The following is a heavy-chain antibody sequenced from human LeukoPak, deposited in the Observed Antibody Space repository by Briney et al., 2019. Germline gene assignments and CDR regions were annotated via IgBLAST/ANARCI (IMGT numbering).Heavy chain of an antibody. CDR3: TAGVGSSDHDY. J-gene: IGHJ4*02. CDR1: GFTFTNAW. CDR2: VKSKTSGGTV. Sequence: GGSLRLSCAASGFTFTNAWMSWVRQAPGKGLDWVGRVKSKTSGGTVDYAAPVKVRFTISRDDSKNTLWLQMNSLKTEDTAVYYCTAGVGSSDHDYWGQGTLVTVSS. V-gene: IGHV3-15*01. D-gene: IGHD1-26*01.